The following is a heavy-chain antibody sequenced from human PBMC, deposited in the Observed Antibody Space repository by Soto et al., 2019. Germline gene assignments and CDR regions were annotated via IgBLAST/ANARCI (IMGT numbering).Heavy chain of an antibody. J-gene: IGHJ6*02. CDR2: IYYSGST. V-gene: IGHV4-30-4*01. Sequence: QVQLQESGPGLVKPSQTLSLTCTVSGGSISSGDYYWSWIRQPPGKGLEWIGYIYYSGSTYYNPSIKSRVTISVDTSKNQFSLKLTSVTAADTAVYYCARGDFLAAMHGMDVWGQGTTVTVSS. D-gene: IGHD5-18*01. CDR3: ARGDFLAAMHGMDV. CDR1: GGSISSGDYY.